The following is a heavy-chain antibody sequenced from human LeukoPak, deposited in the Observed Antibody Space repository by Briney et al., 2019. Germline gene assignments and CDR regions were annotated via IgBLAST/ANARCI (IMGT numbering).Heavy chain of an antibody. D-gene: IGHD3-22*01. V-gene: IGHV3-23*01. CDR2: ITGSGGNT. CDR3: AVDWYDSSGYGTFDY. J-gene: IGHJ4*02. Sequence: GGSLRLSCAASGFSFSSYGMSWVRQGREKGLEWVSTITGSGGNTDYADSVKGRFTISRDNSKNTLYLQMHSLRAEDTAVYYCAVDWYDSSGYGTFDYWGQGTLVTVSS. CDR1: GFSFSSYG.